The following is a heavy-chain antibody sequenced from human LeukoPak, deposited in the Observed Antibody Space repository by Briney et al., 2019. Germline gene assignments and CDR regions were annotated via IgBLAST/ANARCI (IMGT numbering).Heavy chain of an antibody. J-gene: IGHJ3*02. D-gene: IGHD3-22*01. CDR2: INHSGST. CDR1: GGSISSYY. CDR3: ARETLNYYDSSGYYAFDI. Sequence: SETLSLTCTVSGGSISSYYWSWIRQPPGKGLEWIGEINHSGSTNYNPSLKSRVTISVDTSKNQLSLKLSSVTAADTAVYYCARETLNYYDSSGYYAFDIWGQGTMVTVSS. V-gene: IGHV4-34*01.